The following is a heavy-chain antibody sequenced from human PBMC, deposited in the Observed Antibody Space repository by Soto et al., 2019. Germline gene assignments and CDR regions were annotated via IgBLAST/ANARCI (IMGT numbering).Heavy chain of an antibody. CDR1: GFAFSSHG. Sequence: QVQLVESGGGVVQPGRSVRLSCAASGFAFSSHGMHWVRQAPGKGLEWVAVIVYDGSEKYYADSVKGRFTVSRDNSKNTLYLEMNSLRAEDTAVYYCARDDVYDDNGLDSWGQGALVTVSS. V-gene: IGHV3-33*01. J-gene: IGHJ5*01. D-gene: IGHD4-17*01. CDR2: IVYDGSEK. CDR3: ARDDVYDDNGLDS.